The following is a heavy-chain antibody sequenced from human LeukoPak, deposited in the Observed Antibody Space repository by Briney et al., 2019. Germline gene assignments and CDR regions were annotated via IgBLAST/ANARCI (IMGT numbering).Heavy chain of an antibody. D-gene: IGHD3-22*01. Sequence: ASVKVSCKASGYTFTSYGISWVRQAPGQGLEWMGWISAYNDNTNYAQKLQGRVTMTTDTSTSTAYMELRSLRSDDTAVYYCAREAPPYYYDSSGYYHWGQGTLVTVSS. CDR1: GYTFTSYG. J-gene: IGHJ5*02. V-gene: IGHV1-18*01. CDR2: ISAYNDNT. CDR3: AREAPPYYYDSSGYYH.